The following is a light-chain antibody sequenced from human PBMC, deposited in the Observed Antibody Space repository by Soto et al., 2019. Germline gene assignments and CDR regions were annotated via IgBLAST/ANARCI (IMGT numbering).Light chain of an antibody. J-gene: IGKJ1*01. Sequence: EIVMTQSPVTLSVSPGERATLSCRARQSVSNNLAWYQQKPGQAPRLLIYGASTRATGIPARFSGSGSGTEFTLTISSLQSEDFAVYYCQHYNNWPPWTFGQGTKVEIK. V-gene: IGKV3-15*01. CDR3: QHYNNWPPWT. CDR2: GAS. CDR1: QSVSNN.